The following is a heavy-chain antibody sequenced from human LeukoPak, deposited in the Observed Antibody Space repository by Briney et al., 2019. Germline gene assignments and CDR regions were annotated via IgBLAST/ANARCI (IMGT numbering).Heavy chain of an antibody. V-gene: IGHV4-39*07. J-gene: IGHJ4*02. CDR3: AREEQQLITRKPLDFDY. D-gene: IGHD6-13*01. Sequence: PSETLSLTGTVSGGSISSSSYYWGWIRQPPGKGLEWIGSIYYSGSTYYNPSLKSRVTISVDTSKNQFSLKLSSVTAADTAVYYCAREEQQLITRKPLDFDYWGQGTLVTVSS. CDR1: GGSISSSSYY. CDR2: IYYSGST.